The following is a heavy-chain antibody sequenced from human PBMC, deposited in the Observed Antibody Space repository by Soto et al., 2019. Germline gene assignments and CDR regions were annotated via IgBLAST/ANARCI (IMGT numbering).Heavy chain of an antibody. CDR1: SISIPSPCYF. D-gene: IGHD2-21*02. CDR2: IYYRGST. V-gene: IGHV4-39*01. CDR3: ARHPSDFWFDP. J-gene: IGHJ5*02. Sequence: SVTLSLTSLIVSISIPSPCYFWGWIRQPPGKGLEWIGSIYYRGSTYYNPSLKSRVTVSVDTSKNQFSLKLSSVTAADTAVYYCARHPSDFWFDPWGQG.